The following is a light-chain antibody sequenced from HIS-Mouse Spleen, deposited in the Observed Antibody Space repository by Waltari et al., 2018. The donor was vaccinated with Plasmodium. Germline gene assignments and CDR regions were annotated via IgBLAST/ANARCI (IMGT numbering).Light chain of an antibody. CDR3: QQYNSYSWT. J-gene: IGKJ1*01. CDR2: IAS. V-gene: IGKV1-5*03. CDR1: QSISSW. Sequence: DIQMTQSPSTLSASVGDRVTITCRASQSISSWLAWYQQKPGKAPKLLIYIASSLESGVPSRFSGSGSGTEFTLTISSLQPDDFATYYCQQYNSYSWTFGQGTKVEIK.